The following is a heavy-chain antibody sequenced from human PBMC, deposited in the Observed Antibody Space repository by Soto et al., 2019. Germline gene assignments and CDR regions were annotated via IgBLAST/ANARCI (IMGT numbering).Heavy chain of an antibody. D-gene: IGHD3-10*01. CDR2: INHSGST. CDR1: GGSFSGYY. J-gene: IGHJ4*02. CDR3: ASTMVRGVRWVY. Sequence: ETRSLTCAVYGGSFSGYYWSWIRQPPGKGLEWIGEINHSGSTNYNPSLKSRVTISVDTSKNQFSLKLSSVTAADTAVYYCASTMVRGVRWVYWGQGTLVTVSS. V-gene: IGHV4-34*01.